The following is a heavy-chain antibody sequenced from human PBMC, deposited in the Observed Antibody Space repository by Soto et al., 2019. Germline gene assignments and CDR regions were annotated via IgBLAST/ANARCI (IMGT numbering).Heavy chain of an antibody. V-gene: IGHV4-39*01. CDR2: IYYTGST. CDR3: ANNGRSSSKVFDY. CDR1: GGSISSSSYY. D-gene: IGHD6-6*01. Sequence: SLTCTVSGGSISSSSYYWGWIRQHPGKGLEWIGSIYYTGSTYYSPSLKSRVTISVDTSKNQFSLKLSSVTAADTALYYCANNGRSSSKVFDYWGQGTLVTVSS. J-gene: IGHJ4*02.